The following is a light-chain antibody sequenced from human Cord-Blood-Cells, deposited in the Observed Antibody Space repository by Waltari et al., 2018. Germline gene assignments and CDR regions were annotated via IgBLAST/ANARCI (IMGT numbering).Light chain of an antibody. CDR1: QSMSSW. CDR2: KAS. Sequence: DIQMTQSPSTLSASVGDRVTITCRASQSMSSWLAWYQQKPGKAPKLLIYKASSLESGVPSRFSGSGSGTEFTLTISSLQPDDFATYYCQQYNSYWRTFGQGTKVEIK. V-gene: IGKV1-5*03. J-gene: IGKJ1*01. CDR3: QQYNSYWRT.